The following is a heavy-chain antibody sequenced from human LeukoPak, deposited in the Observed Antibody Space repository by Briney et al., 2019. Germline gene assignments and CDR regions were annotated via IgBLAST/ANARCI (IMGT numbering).Heavy chain of an antibody. V-gene: IGHV4-39*01. CDR2: IYYSGST. CDR3: ARLSLEYSSSGDY. D-gene: IGHD6-6*01. CDR1: GGSISSSSYY. Sequence: PSETLSLPCTVSGGSISSSSYYWGWIRQPPGKGLEWIGSIYYSGSTYYNPSLKSRVTISVDTSKNQFSLKLSSVTAADTAVYYCARLSLEYSSSGDYWGQGTLVTVSS. J-gene: IGHJ4*02.